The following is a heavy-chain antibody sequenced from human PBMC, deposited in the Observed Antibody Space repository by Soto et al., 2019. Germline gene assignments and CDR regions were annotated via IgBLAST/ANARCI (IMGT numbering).Heavy chain of an antibody. J-gene: IGHJ6*02. CDR2: FDPEDGET. CDR1: GYTLTELS. CDR3: ATGWYYYDSSGYRNYYYGMDV. V-gene: IGHV1-24*01. D-gene: IGHD3-22*01. Sequence: ASVKVSCKVSGYTLTELSMHWVRQAPGKGLEWMGGFDPEDGETIYAQKFQGRVTMTEDTSTDTAYMELSSLRSEDTAVYYCATGWYYYDSSGYRNYYYGMDVWGQGTTVTVSS.